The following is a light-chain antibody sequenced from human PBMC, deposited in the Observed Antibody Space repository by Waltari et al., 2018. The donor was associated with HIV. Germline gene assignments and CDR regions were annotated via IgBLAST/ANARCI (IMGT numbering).Light chain of an antibody. V-gene: IGLV2-8*01. CDR1: SNDIGLYNY. CDR3: SSFAGNDFFV. Sequence: QSALTQPPSASGSPGETVTLPCTGTSNDIGLYNYVSWFQQHPGKVTKLVMFEVSQRPSGVPDRFSGSKSGYTASLTVSGLQPDDEADYFCSSFAGNDFFVFGGGTRLTVL. J-gene: IGLJ2*01. CDR2: EVS.